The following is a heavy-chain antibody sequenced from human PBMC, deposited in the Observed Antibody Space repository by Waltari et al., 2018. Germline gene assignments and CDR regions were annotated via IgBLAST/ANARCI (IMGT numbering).Heavy chain of an antibody. J-gene: IGHJ4*02. CDR1: GFTFSNFG. Sequence: QVNLVDSGGGVVQRGGSLRLSCAPSGFTFSNFGMHWVRQAPGKGLEWVALIWFDGSDKFYADSVRGRFTISRDNSARTLYLDMDSLRLDDTAMYYCAKDAFGNTYLDFWGQGTLVTVSS. CDR3: AKDAFGNTYLDF. V-gene: IGHV3-30*02. D-gene: IGHD2-2*02. CDR2: IWFDGSDK.